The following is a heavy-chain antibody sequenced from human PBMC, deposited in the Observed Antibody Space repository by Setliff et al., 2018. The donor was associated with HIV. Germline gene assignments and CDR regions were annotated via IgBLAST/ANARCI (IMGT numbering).Heavy chain of an antibody. CDR3: ARLQSFGWFFDY. D-gene: IGHD2-15*01. J-gene: IGHJ4*02. CDR2: VYYTGKT. CDR1: GGSLISGGYY. Sequence: SETLSLTCSVSGGSLISGGYYWSWIRQHPGKGLEWIGYVYYTGKTYYNPSLESRISMSVDTSKNQVSLKLTSVTAADTAVYYCARLQSFGWFFDYWGQGIPVTVSS. V-gene: IGHV4-31*03.